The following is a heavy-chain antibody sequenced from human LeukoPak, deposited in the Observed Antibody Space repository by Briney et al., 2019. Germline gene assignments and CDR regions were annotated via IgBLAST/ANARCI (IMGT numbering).Heavy chain of an antibody. CDR2: IYTSGST. CDR1: GGSISSYY. J-gene: IGHJ6*03. V-gene: IGHV4-4*07. D-gene: IGHD3-10*01. Sequence: SETLSLTCTVSGGSISSYYWSWIRQPAGKGLEWIGRIYTSGSTNYNPSLKSRVTMSVDTSKNQFSLKLSSVTAADTAVYYCAREGYGSGSYYHYYYYMDVWGKGTTVTISS. CDR3: AREGYGSGSYYHYYYYMDV.